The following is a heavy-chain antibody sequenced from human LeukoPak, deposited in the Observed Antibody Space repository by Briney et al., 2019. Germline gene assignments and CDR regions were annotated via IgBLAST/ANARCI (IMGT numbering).Heavy chain of an antibody. D-gene: IGHD6-19*01. Sequence: SETLSLTCAVYGGSFSGYYWSWIRQPPGKGLEWIGEINHSGSTNYNPSLKGRVTISVDTSKNQFSLKLSSVTAADTAVYYCARSGASSSGWPFDYWGQGTLVTVSS. J-gene: IGHJ4*02. CDR1: GGSFSGYY. CDR3: ARSGASSSGWPFDY. V-gene: IGHV4-34*01. CDR2: INHSGST.